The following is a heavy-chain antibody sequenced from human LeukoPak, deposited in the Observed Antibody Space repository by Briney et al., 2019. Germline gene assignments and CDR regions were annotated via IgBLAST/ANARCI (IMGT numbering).Heavy chain of an antibody. CDR2: IYYSGST. D-gene: IGHD3-10*01. V-gene: IGHV4-59*01. Sequence: PPETLSLTCTVSGDSISTYYWSWIRQPPGKGLEWIGYIYYSGSTNYNPSLKSRVTILVDTSKNQFSLKLSSVTAADTAVYYCARGWGYGSGSYWDYWGQGTLVTVSS. CDR1: GDSISTYY. J-gene: IGHJ4*02. CDR3: ARGWGYGSGSYWDY.